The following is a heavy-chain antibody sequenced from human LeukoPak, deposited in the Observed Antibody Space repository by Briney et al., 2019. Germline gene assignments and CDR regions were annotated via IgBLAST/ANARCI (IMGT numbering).Heavy chain of an antibody. CDR2: INPNGGGT. CDR1: GYTFTGYY. CDR3: AAGGVTVTFFDY. D-gene: IGHD4-17*01. V-gene: IGHV1-2*02. J-gene: IGHJ4*02. Sequence: ASVKVSCKASGYTFTGYYMHWVRQAPGQGLEWMGWINPNGGGTNYAQKFQGRVTMTRDTSISTAYMELSRLRSDDTAVYYCAAGGVTVTFFDYWGQGTLVTVSS.